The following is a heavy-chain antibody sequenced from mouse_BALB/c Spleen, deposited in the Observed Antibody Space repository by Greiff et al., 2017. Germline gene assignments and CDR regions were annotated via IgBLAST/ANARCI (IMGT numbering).Heavy chain of an antibody. CDR2: IDPANGNT. CDR3: ARMGEYGKHAWFAY. D-gene: IGHD2-10*02. V-gene: IGHV14-3*02. CDR1: GFNIKDTY. J-gene: IGHJ3*01. Sequence: EVQLQQSGAELVKPGASVKLSCTASGFNIKDTYMHWVKQRPEQGLEWIGRIDPANGNTKYDPKFQGKATITADTSSNTAYLQLSSLTSEDTAVYYCARMGEYGKHAWFAYWGQETLVTVSA.